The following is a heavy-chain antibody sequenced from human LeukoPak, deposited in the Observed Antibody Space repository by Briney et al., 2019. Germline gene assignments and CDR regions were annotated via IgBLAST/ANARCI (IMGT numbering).Heavy chain of an antibody. CDR3: AREGGFYRPLNY. J-gene: IGHJ4*02. CDR2: VHLDGRT. Sequence: SETLSLTCAVSGGSVTSTNWWTWVRQPPGKGLEWIGEVHLDGRTNYNPSLTGRLTLSVDLYENHISLKLTSVTAADTAVYYCAREGGFYRPLNYLGQGTLVTVSS. V-gene: IGHV4-4*02. D-gene: IGHD3-3*01. CDR1: GGSVTSTNW.